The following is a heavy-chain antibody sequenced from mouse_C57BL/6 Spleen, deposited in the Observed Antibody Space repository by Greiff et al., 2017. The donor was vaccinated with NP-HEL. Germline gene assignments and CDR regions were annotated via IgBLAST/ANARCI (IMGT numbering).Heavy chain of an antibody. Sequence: QVQLKQPGAELVKPGASVKLSCKASGYTFTSYWMHWVKQRPGQGLEWIGMIHPNSGSTNYHEKFKSKATLTVDKSSSTAYMQLSSLTSEDSAVYYCAVIYYDYYYAMDYWGQGTSVTVSS. CDR1: GYTFTSYW. D-gene: IGHD2-4*01. CDR3: AVIYYDYYYAMDY. CDR2: IHPNSGST. J-gene: IGHJ4*01. V-gene: IGHV1-64*01.